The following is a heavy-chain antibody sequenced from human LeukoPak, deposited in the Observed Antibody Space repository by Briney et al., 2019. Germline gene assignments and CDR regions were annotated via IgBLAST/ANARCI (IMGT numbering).Heavy chain of an antibody. J-gene: IGHJ4*02. D-gene: IGHD1-26*01. CDR2: INHSGST. CDR1: GFMFSSYW. Sequence: GSLRLSCAASGFMFSSYWMSWVRQPPGKGLEWIGEINHSGSTNYNPSLKSRVTISVDTSKNQFSLKLSSVTAADTAVYYCARDPSSSTGATHFDYWGQGTLVTVSS. V-gene: IGHV4-34*01. CDR3: ARDPSSSTGATHFDY.